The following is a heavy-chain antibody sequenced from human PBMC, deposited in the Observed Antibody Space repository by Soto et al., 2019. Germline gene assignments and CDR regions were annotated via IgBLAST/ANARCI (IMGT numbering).Heavy chain of an antibody. V-gene: IGHV3-23*01. CDR1: GFTFSSYA. CDR2: ISGSGGST. Sequence: FLRLSCAASGFTFSSYAMSWVRQAPGKGLEWVSAISGSGGSTYYADSVKGRFTISRDNSKNTLYLQMNSLRAEDTAVYYCAKDDWSAFNWFDPWGQGTLVTVSS. J-gene: IGHJ5*02. CDR3: AKDDWSAFNWFDP. D-gene: IGHD3-3*01.